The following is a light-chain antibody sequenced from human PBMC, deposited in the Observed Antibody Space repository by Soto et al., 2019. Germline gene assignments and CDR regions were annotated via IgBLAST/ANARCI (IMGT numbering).Light chain of an antibody. Sequence: QPVLTQSPSASAPLGASVKLTCTLNSGHNNYAIAWHQQQPEKGPRYLMRLNSDGSHNKGDGIPDRFSGSSSGAERYLIISSLHSEDEADYYCQTWDAGILVFGTGTKLTVL. CDR1: SGHNNYA. CDR3: QTWDAGILV. J-gene: IGLJ1*01. V-gene: IGLV4-69*01. CDR2: LNSDGSH.